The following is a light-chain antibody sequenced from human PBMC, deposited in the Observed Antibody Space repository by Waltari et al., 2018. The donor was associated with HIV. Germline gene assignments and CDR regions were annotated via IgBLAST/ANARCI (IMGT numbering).Light chain of an antibody. J-gene: IGLJ3*02. CDR3: RSYSRTNTWV. CDR1: PSDIGTYHH. CDR2: AVN. Sequence: SALTQPDSVSGSPGPSTTISCTGTPSDIGTYHHVSWYQQHPGKAHKPIIFAVNNRPSGSSDRFSGSKSANVASLSISGLQAADEADDYCRSYSRTNTWVFGGGTRLTVL. V-gene: IGLV2-14*01.